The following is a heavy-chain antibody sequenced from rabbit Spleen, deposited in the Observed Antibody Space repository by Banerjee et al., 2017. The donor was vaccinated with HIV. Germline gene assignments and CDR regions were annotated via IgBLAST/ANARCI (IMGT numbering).Heavy chain of an antibody. D-gene: IGHD7-1*01. J-gene: IGHJ6*01. V-gene: IGHV1S40*01. CDR2: SYAGSSGST. Sequence: QSLEESGGGLVKPGASLTLTCKASGFSFNSGYDMCWVRQAPGKGLEWIACSYAGSSGSTYSALWAKGRFTISKTSSTTVTLQMTSLTAADTATYFCARDTGTSFSTYGMDLWGQGTLVTVS. CDR3: ARDTGTSFSTYGMDL. CDR1: GFSFNSGYD.